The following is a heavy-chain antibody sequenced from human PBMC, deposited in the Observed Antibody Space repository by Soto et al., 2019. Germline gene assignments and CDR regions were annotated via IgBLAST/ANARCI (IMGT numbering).Heavy chain of an antibody. Sequence: XSVKVTCKASGYTFTGYYMHWVRQAPGQGLEWMGWINPNSGGTNYAQKFQGWVTMTRDTSISTAYMELSRLRSDDTAVYYCARAVATAGSTLSMDVWGQGTTVTVSS. CDR3: ARAVATAGSTLSMDV. CDR2: INPNSGGT. D-gene: IGHD5-12*01. CDR1: GYTFTGYY. V-gene: IGHV1-2*04. J-gene: IGHJ6*02.